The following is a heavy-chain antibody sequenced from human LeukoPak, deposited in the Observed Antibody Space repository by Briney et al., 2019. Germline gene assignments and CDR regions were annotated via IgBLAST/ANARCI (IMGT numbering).Heavy chain of an antibody. CDR2: INPNSGGT. CDR1: GYTFTGYY. CDR3: ARGRVERGYRRTSNWFDP. V-gene: IGHV1-2*02. Sequence: ASVTVSCKASGYTFTGYYMHWVRQAPGQGLEGMGWINPNSGGTNYAQKFQGRVTMTRNTSISTAYMELSSLRSEDTAVYYCARGRVERGYRRTSNWFDPWGQGTLVTVSS. J-gene: IGHJ5*02. D-gene: IGHD5-12*01.